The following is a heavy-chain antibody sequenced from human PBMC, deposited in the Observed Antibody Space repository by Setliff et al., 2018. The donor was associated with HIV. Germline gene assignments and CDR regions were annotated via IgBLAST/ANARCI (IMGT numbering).Heavy chain of an antibody. CDR3: ARGGTYCTNGVCYTHNWFDP. V-gene: IGHV1-69*06. CDR2: IIPIFRTT. D-gene: IGHD2-8*01. J-gene: IGHJ5*02. CDR1: GGTFSNYA. Sequence: ASVKVSCKASGGTFSNYAISWVRQAPGQGLEWMARIIPIFRTTNYAQKFQGRVTITADKSTTTAYMDLSSLRYEDTAVYYCARGGTYCTNGVCYTHNWFDPWGQGTLVTVSS.